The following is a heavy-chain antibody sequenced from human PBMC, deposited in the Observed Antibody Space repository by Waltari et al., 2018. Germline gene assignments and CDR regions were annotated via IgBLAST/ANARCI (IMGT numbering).Heavy chain of an antibody. V-gene: IGHV4-38-2*01. J-gene: IGHJ4*02. D-gene: IGHD6-25*01. CDR3: AEEGNTTAGLFDS. Sequence: QVQLRASGPGLVRSSETLSLTCAASGHSVHTDFYWAWIRQSPGGGLEWIASIYHTGSSHYNSSLKSRVSISTDMSTKQFFLTLTHLTAADTAVYYCAEEGNTTAGLFDSWGQGTLVTVSS. CDR2: IYHTGSS. CDR1: GHSVHTDFY.